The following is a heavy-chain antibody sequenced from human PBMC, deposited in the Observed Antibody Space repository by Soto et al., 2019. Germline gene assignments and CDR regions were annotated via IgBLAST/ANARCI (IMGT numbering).Heavy chain of an antibody. CDR3: ARESDRRRVNSSFDI. CDR1: GGSISSYY. J-gene: IGHJ3*02. V-gene: IGHV4-59*01. CDR2: IYYSGST. D-gene: IGHD1-20*01. Sequence: SETLSLTWTVSGGSISSYYWSWIRQPPGKGLEWIGYIYYSGSTNYNPSLKSRVTISVDTSKNQFSLKLSSVTAADKAVYYCARESDRRRVNSSFDIWGQGTMVTVSS.